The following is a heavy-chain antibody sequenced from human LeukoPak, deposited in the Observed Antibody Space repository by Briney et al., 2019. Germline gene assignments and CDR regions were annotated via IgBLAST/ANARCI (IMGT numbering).Heavy chain of an antibody. J-gene: IGHJ3*02. CDR3: ARDRLGVKPIDAFDI. V-gene: IGHV1-2*02. Sequence: ASVKVSCKASGYTFSGYYIHWVRQAPGQGLEWMGWINPNSGGTNYAQRFQGRVTMTRDTSISTAYMDLSRLRPDDTAVYYCARDRLGVKPIDAFDIWGQGTMVTISS. D-gene: IGHD2-8*01. CDR1: GYTFSGYY. CDR2: INPNSGGT.